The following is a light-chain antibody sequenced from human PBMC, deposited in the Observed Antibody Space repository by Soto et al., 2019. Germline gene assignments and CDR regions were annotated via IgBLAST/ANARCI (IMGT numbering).Light chain of an antibody. V-gene: IGKV1-39*01. J-gene: IGKJ3*01. CDR3: QQTSSTVFT. CDR2: AAS. Sequence: DIQMTQSPSSLSASVGDRVTITCRASQSISRYLNWYQQKPGKAPKLLIYAASTLQSGVPSRYSGSGSGTDFTLTISSLQPEDFATYSCQQTSSTVFTFGPRTKVDIK. CDR1: QSISRY.